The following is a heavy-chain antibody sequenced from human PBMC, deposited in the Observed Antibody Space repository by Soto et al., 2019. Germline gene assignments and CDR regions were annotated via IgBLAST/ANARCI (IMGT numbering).Heavy chain of an antibody. J-gene: IGHJ6*02. V-gene: IGHV1-18*01. D-gene: IGHD3-10*01. CDR3: ASTSLMYYYGSGRYYVMDV. CDR1: GYTFTSYG. CDR2: ISAYNGNT. Sequence: GASVKVSCKASGYTFTSYGISWVRQAPGQGLEWMGWISAYNGNTNYAQKLQGRVTMTTDTSTSTAYMELRSLRSDDTAVYYCASTSLMYYYGSGRYYVMDVWGQGTTVTVSS.